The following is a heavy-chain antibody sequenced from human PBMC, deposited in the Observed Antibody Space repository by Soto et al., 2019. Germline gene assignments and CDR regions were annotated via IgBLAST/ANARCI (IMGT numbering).Heavy chain of an antibody. J-gene: IGHJ6*02. V-gene: IGHV3-7*02. Sequence: GGSLRLSCAASGFPFSNSWMTWVHQTPGRGLEWVANIKQDGSVKYYVDSVKGRFTISRDNSKNTVYLQMNSVGAEDTAVYYCARGGDSYGYGEYYYYGMDVWGQGTTVTVSS. CDR3: ARGGDSYGYGEYYYYGMDV. D-gene: IGHD5-18*01. CDR1: GFPFSNSW. CDR2: IKQDGSVK.